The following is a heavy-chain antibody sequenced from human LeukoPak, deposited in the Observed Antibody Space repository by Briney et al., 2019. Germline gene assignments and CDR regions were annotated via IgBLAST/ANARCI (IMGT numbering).Heavy chain of an antibody. CDR2: IYYSGST. CDR3: ARADGSGSYYSPPLGY. CDR1: GGSISSYY. J-gene: IGHJ4*02. D-gene: IGHD3-10*01. Sequence: PSETLSLTCTVSGGSISSYYWSWIRQPPGKGLEWIGYIYYSGSTNYNPSLKSRVTISVDTSKNQFSLKLSSVTAADTAVYYCARADGSGSYYSPPLGYWGQGTLVTVSS. V-gene: IGHV4-59*01.